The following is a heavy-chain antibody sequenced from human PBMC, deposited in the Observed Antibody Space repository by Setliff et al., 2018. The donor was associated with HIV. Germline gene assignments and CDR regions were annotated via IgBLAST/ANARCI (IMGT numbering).Heavy chain of an antibody. CDR1: GESFSGYY. CDR2: INHSGST. V-gene: IGHV4-34*01. J-gene: IGHJ6*03. CDR3: ARGGAFWSGYYYYMDV. D-gene: IGHD3-3*01. Sequence: SETLSLTCAVYGESFSGYYWSWIRQPPGEGLEWIGEINHSGSTNYNPSLKSRVTISVETSKNHFSLKLTSVTAADTAVYYCARGGAFWSGYYYYMDVWDKGTTVTVSS.